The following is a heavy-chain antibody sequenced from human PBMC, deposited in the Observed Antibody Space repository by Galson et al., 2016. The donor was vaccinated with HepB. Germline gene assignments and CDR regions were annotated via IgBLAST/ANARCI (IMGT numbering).Heavy chain of an antibody. CDR2: ISYDGSDK. CDR3: AKDHYDFWSGYPEGYFDY. V-gene: IGHV3-30*18. Sequence: SLRLSCAASGFTFSSYGMHWVRQAPGKGLEWVAVISYDGSDKYYTDSVKGRFTISRDDSKNTLYLQMSGLRGDDMALYYCAKDHYDFWSGYPEGYFDYWGQGTLVTVSS. J-gene: IGHJ4*02. D-gene: IGHD3-3*01. CDR1: GFTFSSYG.